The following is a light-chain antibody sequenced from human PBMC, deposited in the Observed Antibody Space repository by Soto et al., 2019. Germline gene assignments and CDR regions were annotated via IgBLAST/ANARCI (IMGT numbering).Light chain of an antibody. CDR3: LQRSCWPPSYS. CDR1: ESISSY. J-gene: IGKJ2*03. V-gene: IGKV3-11*01. Sequence: EILLTQSPATLSLSPGERASLSCRASESISSYLAWYQHKPGQAPRLLITDASNRAPGVPARFSGSGSGTDFTLTISRPAPEDFAVYYCLQRSCWPPSYSFGQGTKLEIK. CDR2: DAS.